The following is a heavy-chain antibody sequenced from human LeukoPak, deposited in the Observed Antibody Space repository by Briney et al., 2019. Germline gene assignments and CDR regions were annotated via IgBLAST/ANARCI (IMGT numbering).Heavy chain of an antibody. D-gene: IGHD6-19*01. J-gene: IGHJ6*03. CDR3: ARPGSYSSAPRGYYYYMDV. V-gene: IGHV4-38-2*01. CDR2: IYLSGGT. CDR1: CYSSRSGYY. Sequence: SETLSLTCAVSCYSSRSGYYWGWVRQPPGEGLGLIGGIYLSGGTDYNPSLKSRVTISVDTSKNQYSLKLSSVTAADTAVYYCARPGSYSSAPRGYYYYMDVWGKGPTVTVSS.